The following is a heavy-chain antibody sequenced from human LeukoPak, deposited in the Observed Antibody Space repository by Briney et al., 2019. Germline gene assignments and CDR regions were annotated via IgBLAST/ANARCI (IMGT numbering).Heavy chain of an antibody. CDR2: INPNSGGT. CDR3: ARDVPDYDILTGYYTPTTYFDY. Sequence: ASVKVSCKASGYTFTGYYMHWVRQAPGQGLEWMGWINPNSGGTNYAQKFQGRVTMTRDTSISTAYMELSRLRSDDTAVYYCARDVPDYDILTGYYTPTTYFDYWGQGTLVTVSS. J-gene: IGHJ4*02. CDR1: GYTFTGYY. V-gene: IGHV1-2*02. D-gene: IGHD3-9*01.